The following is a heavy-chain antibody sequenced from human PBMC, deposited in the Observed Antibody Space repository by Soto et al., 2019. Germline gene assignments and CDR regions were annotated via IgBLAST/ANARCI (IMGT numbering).Heavy chain of an antibody. D-gene: IGHD3-16*01. CDR2: ISAYNGNT. CDR3: ARDSLCANMYYYYGMDD. CDR1: GYTFTSYG. J-gene: IGHJ6*02. Sequence: QVQLVQSGAEVKKPGASVKVSCKASGYTFTSYGISWVRQAPGQGLEWMGWISAYNGNTNYAQKLQGRVTMTTATSTSTAYMELRSLRSDDTAVYYCARDSLCANMYYYYGMDDWGQGTTVTVSS. V-gene: IGHV1-18*01.